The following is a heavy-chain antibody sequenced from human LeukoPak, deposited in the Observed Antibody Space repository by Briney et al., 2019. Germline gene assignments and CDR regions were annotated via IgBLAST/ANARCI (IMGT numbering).Heavy chain of an antibody. Sequence: GGSLRLSCAASGFTFSSYDMHWVRQATGKGLEWVSAIGTAGDTYYAASVKGRFTISRDNSKNTLYLQMNSLRAEDTAVYYCAKGRAGNYYYDSSDYWGQGTLVTVSS. J-gene: IGHJ4*02. V-gene: IGHV3-13*01. CDR2: IGTAGDT. CDR1: GFTFSSYD. CDR3: AKGRAGNYYYDSSDY. D-gene: IGHD3-22*01.